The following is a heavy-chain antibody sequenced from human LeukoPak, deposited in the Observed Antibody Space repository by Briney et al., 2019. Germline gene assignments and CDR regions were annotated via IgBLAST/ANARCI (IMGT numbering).Heavy chain of an antibody. CDR1: GYSISSGYY. D-gene: IGHD4-17*01. CDR2: IYYSGST. Sequence: SETLSLTCTVSGYSISSGYYWGWIRQPPGKGLEWIGSIYYSGSTYYNPSLKSRVTISVDTSKNQFSLKLSSVTAADTAVYYCARADYVDYFDYWGQGTLVTVSS. CDR3: ARADYVDYFDY. J-gene: IGHJ4*02. V-gene: IGHV4-38-2*02.